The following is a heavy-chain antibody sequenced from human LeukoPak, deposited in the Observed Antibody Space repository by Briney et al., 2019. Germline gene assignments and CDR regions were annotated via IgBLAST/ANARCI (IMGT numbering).Heavy chain of an antibody. J-gene: IGHJ4*02. D-gene: IGHD1-1*01. CDR3: ARDRHVYNWNDKDFDY. V-gene: IGHV3-7*01. CDR2: IKQDGSEK. Sequence: GGSLRLSCAASGFTLSSHWMSWVRQAPGKGLEWVANIKQDGSEKYYMDSVKGRFTTSRDNAKNSLYLQMNSLRAEDTAVYYCARDRHVYNWNDKDFDYWGQGTLVTVSS. CDR1: GFTLSSHW.